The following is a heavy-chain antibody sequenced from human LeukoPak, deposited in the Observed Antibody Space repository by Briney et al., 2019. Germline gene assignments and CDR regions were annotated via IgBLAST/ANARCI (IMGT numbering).Heavy chain of an antibody. V-gene: IGHV1-18*01. D-gene: IGHD2-2*01. CDR1: GYTFTSYG. CDR3: ARDPYCSSTSCLNWFDP. CDR2: ISAYNGNT. Sequence: GASVKVSCMASGYTFTSYGISWVRQAPGQGLEWMGWISAYNGNTNYAQKLQGRVTMTTDTSTSTAYMELRSLRSDDTAVYYCARDPYCSSTSCLNWFDPWGQGTLVTVSS. J-gene: IGHJ5*02.